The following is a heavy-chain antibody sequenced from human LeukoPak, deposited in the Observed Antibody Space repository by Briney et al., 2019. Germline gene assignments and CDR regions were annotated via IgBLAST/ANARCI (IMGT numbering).Heavy chain of an antibody. Sequence: GGSLRLSCAASGFTFSDYYMSWIRQAPGKGLEWILHISITGSIIFYADSVKGRFTVSRDNAKNSLYLQMNGLRAEDTAVYYCARAVAATKGSDAFDIWGQGTMVTVSS. CDR1: GFTFSDYY. CDR2: ISITGSII. CDR3: ARAVAATKGSDAFDI. D-gene: IGHD2-15*01. J-gene: IGHJ3*02. V-gene: IGHV3-11*04.